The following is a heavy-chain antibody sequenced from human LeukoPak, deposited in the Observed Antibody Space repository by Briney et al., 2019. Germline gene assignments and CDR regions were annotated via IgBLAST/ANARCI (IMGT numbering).Heavy chain of an antibody. CDR2: ISGSGGNT. V-gene: IGHV3-23*01. D-gene: IGHD3-10*01. Sequence: GGSLRLSCAASGFTFDDYGMTWVRQAPGKGLEWVSAISGSGGNTYYADSVKGRFTISRDNSKSTLYLQMNSLRAEDTAVYYCAKDRRAGSYDYWGQGTLVTVSS. J-gene: IGHJ4*02. CDR3: AKDRRAGSYDY. CDR1: GFTFDDYG.